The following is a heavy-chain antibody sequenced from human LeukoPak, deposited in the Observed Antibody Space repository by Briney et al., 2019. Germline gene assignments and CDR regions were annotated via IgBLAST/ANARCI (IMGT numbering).Heavy chain of an antibody. J-gene: IGHJ4*02. V-gene: IGHV3-33*01. CDR1: GFTFSSYG. Sequence: GGSLRLSCAASGFTFSSYGMHWVRQAPGKGLEWVAVIWYDGSNKYYADSVKGRFTISRDNSKNTLYLQMNSLRAEDTAVYYCARDYDFWSGYSDYWGQGTLVTVSS. D-gene: IGHD3-3*01. CDR2: IWYDGSNK. CDR3: ARDYDFWSGYSDY.